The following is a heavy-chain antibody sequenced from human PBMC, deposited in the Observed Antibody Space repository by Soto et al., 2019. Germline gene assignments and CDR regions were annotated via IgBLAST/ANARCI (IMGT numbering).Heavy chain of an antibody. V-gene: IGHV1-46*01. J-gene: IGHJ3*02. CDR2: INPSGGST. D-gene: IGHD3-22*01. CDR3: ARSDDSSGYYPDAFDI. CDR1: GYTFTSYY. Sequence: ASVKVSCKASGYTFTSYYMHWVLQAPGQGLEWMGIINPSGGSTSYAQKFQGRVTMTTDTSTSTAYMELRSLRSDDTAVYYCARSDDSSGYYPDAFDIWGQGTMVTVS.